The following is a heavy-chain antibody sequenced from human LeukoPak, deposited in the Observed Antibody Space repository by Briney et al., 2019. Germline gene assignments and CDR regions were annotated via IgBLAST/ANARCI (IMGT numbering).Heavy chain of an antibody. J-gene: IGHJ4*02. Sequence: SSETLSLTCTVSGGSISSSSYYWGWIRQPPGKGLEWIGSIYYSGYTYYNPSLESRVTISVDTSKNQFSLKLSSVTAADTAIYYCAKHYMGSSYNRGLDSWGQGTLVTVSS. CDR1: GGSISSSSYY. D-gene: IGHD3-10*01. CDR3: AKHYMGSSYNRGLDS. V-gene: IGHV4-39*01. CDR2: IYYSGYT.